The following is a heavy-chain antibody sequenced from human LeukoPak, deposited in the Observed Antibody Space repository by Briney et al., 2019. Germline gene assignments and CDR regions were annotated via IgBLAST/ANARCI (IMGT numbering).Heavy chain of an antibody. V-gene: IGHV4-59*01. CDR2: IYYNGES. CDR3: ARDRGVMGFDS. J-gene: IGHJ4*02. Sequence: SETLSLTCTVSGGSISNYYWSWIRQSPGKGLEWIGYIYYNGESNYNPSPKSRVTISVDTSKNQFALRLTSVSAADTAVYYCARDRGVMGFDSWGQGTLVTVSS. D-gene: IGHD3-10*01. CDR1: GGSISNYY.